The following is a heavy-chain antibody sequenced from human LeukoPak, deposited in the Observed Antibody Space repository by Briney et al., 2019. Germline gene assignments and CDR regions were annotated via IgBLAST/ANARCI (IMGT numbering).Heavy chain of an antibody. V-gene: IGHV4-38-2*02. D-gene: IGHD2-2*01. J-gene: IGHJ4*02. CDR3: ARGQYLVY. CDR1: GYSISSGYN. Sequence: PSETLSFTCTVSGYSISSGYNWDWIRQPPGKGLEWIGSIYHSGSTYYNPSLKSRVTISVDTSKNQFSLKLSSVTAADTAVYYCARGQYLVYWGQGTLVTVSS. CDR2: IYHSGST.